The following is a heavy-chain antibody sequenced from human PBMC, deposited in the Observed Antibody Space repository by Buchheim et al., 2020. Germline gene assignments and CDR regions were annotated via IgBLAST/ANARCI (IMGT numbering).Heavy chain of an antibody. D-gene: IGHD2-2*01. J-gene: IGHJ4*02. V-gene: IGHV5-51*01. CDR2: IYPGDSDT. CDR1: GYSFASYW. Sequence: EVQLVQSGAEVKKPGESLKISCKVSGYSFASYWIGWVRQMPGKGLEWMGMIYPGDSDTRYSPSFQGQVTISADRSITTAYLQWSSLKASDTAMYYCARLGDSDIVVVPATKGLDYWGQGTL. CDR3: ARLGDSDIVVVPATKGLDY.